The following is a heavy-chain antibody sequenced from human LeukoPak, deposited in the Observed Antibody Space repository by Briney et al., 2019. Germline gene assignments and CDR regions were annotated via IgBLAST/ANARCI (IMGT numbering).Heavy chain of an antibody. CDR3: ARSSYSSSSSV. CDR1: GFTLSSYG. CDR2: IWYDGSNK. D-gene: IGHD6-6*01. Sequence: GGSLRLSCAASGFTLSSYGMHWVRQAPGKGLEWVAVIWYDGSNKYYADSVKGRFTISRDNAKNSLYLQINSLRAEDTAVYYCARSSYSSSSSVWGQGTMVTVSS. V-gene: IGHV3-33*01. J-gene: IGHJ3*01.